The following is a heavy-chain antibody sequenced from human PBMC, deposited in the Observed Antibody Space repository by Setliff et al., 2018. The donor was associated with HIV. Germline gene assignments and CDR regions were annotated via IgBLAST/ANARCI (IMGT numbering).Heavy chain of an antibody. CDR1: GGSISSGGYY. J-gene: IGHJ5*02. Sequence: SETLSLTCTVSGGSISSGGYYWSWIRQPAGKGLEWIGYIYYSGSTYYNPSLQSRVTISVDSSKNQFSLNLFSVTAADTAVYYCARPRRVRSRAWYWFDIWGQGTLVTVSS. D-gene: IGHD6-19*01. V-gene: IGHV4-61*10. CDR3: ARPRRVRSRAWYWFDI. CDR2: IYYSGST.